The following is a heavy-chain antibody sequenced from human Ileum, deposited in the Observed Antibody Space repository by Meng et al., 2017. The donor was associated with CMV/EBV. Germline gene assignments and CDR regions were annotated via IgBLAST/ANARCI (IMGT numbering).Heavy chain of an antibody. D-gene: IGHD6-6*01. CDR2: INTSGGST. CDR3: ARDRQQLGNYYFDY. J-gene: IGHJ4*02. CDR1: GSTFTSEY. Sequence: GSTFTSEYMRWGRQAHGQGLGWMGIINTSGGSTSYAQKFQGRVTMTRDTSTSTVYMELSSLRSEDTAVYYCARDRQQLGNYYFDYWGQGTLVTVSS. V-gene: IGHV1-46*01.